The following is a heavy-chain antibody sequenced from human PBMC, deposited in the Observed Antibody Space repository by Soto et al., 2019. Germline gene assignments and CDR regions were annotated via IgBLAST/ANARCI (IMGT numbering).Heavy chain of an antibody. Sequence: SETLSLTCTVSGGSISRRSYSWAWIRQPPGKGLEWIGSLYYSGNTYYNPSLKSRVTISVDTSKNQFSLKLSSVTAADTAVYYCATRQGGSYNWFDSWGQGTLFTSPQ. D-gene: IGHD2-15*01. CDR1: GGSISRRSYS. V-gene: IGHV4-39*01. J-gene: IGHJ5*01. CDR2: LYYSGNT. CDR3: ATRQGGSYNWFDS.